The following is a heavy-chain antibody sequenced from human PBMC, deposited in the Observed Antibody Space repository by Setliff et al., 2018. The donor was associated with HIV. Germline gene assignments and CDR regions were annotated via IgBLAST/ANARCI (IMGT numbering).Heavy chain of an antibody. CDR2: IRNDGSDK. V-gene: IGHV3-30*02. CDR3: AKDVCSGAYCYAYYYYGMDV. D-gene: IGHD2-15*01. Sequence: GGSLRLSCAASGFTFSSYGVHWVRQAPGKGLEWVAFIRNDGSDKHYVDSVKGRFTISRDNAKNSLYLQMNSLRAEDTALYYCAKDVCSGAYCYAYYYYGMDVWGQGTMVTVSS. CDR1: GFTFSSYG. J-gene: IGHJ6*02.